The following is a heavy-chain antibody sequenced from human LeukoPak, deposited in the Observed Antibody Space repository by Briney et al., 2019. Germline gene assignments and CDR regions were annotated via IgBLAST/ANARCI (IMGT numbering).Heavy chain of an antibody. CDR3: AKTTAGYSSGRYPGWPIDY. Sequence: AGSLTLTCAAYGFTFRSYAIYWVRQAPGKGLEWVSGISGSGGVTYFADSVKGRFTISRDNSKNTVLLQMDSLSAEDTAVYYCAKTTAGYSSGRYPGWPIDYWGQGTLVTVSS. CDR1: GFTFRSYA. D-gene: IGHD6-19*01. CDR2: ISGSGGVT. V-gene: IGHV3-23*01. J-gene: IGHJ4*02.